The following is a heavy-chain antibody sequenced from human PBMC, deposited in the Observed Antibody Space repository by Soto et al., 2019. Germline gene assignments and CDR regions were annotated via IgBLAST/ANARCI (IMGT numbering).Heavy chain of an antibody. CDR3: ARRYCSSTSCYPFWFDP. CDR2: IDPSDSYT. J-gene: IGHJ5*02. Sequence: PGESLKISCKGSGYSFTSYWISWVRQMPGKGLEWMGRIDPSDSYTNYSPSFQGHVTISADKSISTAYLQWSSLKASDTAMYYCARRYCSSTSCYPFWFDPWGQGTLVTVSS. V-gene: IGHV5-10-1*01. D-gene: IGHD2-2*01. CDR1: GYSFTSYW.